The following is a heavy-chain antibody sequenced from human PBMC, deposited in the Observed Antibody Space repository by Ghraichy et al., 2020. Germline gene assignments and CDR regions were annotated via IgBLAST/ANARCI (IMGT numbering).Heavy chain of an antibody. D-gene: IGHD1-26*01. V-gene: IGHV3-7*01. CDR2: IKQDGSEK. CDR3: ARVYSGSYYADAFDI. J-gene: IGHJ3*02. Sequence: GGSLRLSCAASGFTFSSYWMSWVRQAPGKGLEWVANIKQDGSEKYYVDSVKGRFTISRDNAKNSLYLQMNSLRAEDTAVYYCARVYSGSYYADAFDIWGQGTMVTISS. CDR1: GFTFSSYW.